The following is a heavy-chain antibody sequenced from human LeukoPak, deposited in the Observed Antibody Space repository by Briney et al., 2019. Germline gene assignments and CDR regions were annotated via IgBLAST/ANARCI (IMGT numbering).Heavy chain of an antibody. D-gene: IGHD4-23*01. J-gene: IGHJ4*02. CDR2: IYPSGST. Sequence: SETLSPTCTVSGGSISSNYWSWVRQPPGKGLEWFGYIYPSGSTNYNPSLKSRVTISIDTSKSQFSLKLSSVTAADTAVYYCARGTPVVNFDYWGQGILVTVSS. CDR1: GGSISSNY. V-gene: IGHV4-4*08. CDR3: ARGTPVVNFDY.